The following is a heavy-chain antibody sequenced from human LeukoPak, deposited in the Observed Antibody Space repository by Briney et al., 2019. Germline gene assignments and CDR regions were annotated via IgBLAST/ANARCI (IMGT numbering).Heavy chain of an antibody. Sequence: PSETLSLTCTVSGVSISSGGYYWSWIRQHPGKGLEWIGYIYYSGSTYYNPSLKSRVTISVDTSKNRFSLKLSSVTAADTAVYYCASCYYDSSGYYYYFDYWGQGTLVTVSS. J-gene: IGHJ4*02. D-gene: IGHD3-22*01. CDR1: GVSISSGGYY. CDR3: ASCYYDSSGYYYYFDY. CDR2: IYYSGST. V-gene: IGHV4-31*03.